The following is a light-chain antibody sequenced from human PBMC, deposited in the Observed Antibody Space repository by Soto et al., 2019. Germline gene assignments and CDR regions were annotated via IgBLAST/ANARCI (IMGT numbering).Light chain of an antibody. V-gene: IGLV1-40*01. CDR1: SSNIGAGYD. J-gene: IGLJ1*01. CDR2: GNS. CDR3: QSYDSSLSGYV. Sequence: QSVLTQPPSVSGAPGQRVTIYCTGSSSNIGAGYDVHWYQQLPGKAPKLLIYGNSNRPSGVPDRFSGSKSGTSASLAITGLQAEDEADYYCQSYDSSLSGYVFGTGTKLTAL.